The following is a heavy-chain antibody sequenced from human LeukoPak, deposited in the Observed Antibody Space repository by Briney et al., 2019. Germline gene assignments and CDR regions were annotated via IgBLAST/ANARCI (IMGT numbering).Heavy chain of an antibody. V-gene: IGHV1-2*06. CDR3: ARDSGGTIYGDSLDY. CDR2: INPNSGGT. Sequence: GASVKVSCKASRYTFTGYYMHWVRQAPGQGLEWMGRINPNSGGTNYAQKFQGRVTMTRDTSISTAYMELSRLRSDDTAVYYCARDSGGTIYGDSLDYWGQGTLVTVSS. CDR1: RYTFTGYY. J-gene: IGHJ4*02. D-gene: IGHD4-17*01.